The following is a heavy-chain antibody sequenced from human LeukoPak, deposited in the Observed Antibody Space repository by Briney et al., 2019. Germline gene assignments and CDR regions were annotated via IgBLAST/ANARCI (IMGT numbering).Heavy chain of an antibody. Sequence: SETLFLTCTVSGGSISSSSYWWGWIRQPPGKGLEWIGSVYYSGSTYYNPSLKSRVSISVDTSKNHFSLKLTSVTAADTAVYYCARQRGGGYWYFDLWGRGTLVTVSS. CDR2: VYYSGST. CDR1: GGSISSSSYW. CDR3: ARQRGGGYWYFDL. V-gene: IGHV4-39*01. J-gene: IGHJ2*01.